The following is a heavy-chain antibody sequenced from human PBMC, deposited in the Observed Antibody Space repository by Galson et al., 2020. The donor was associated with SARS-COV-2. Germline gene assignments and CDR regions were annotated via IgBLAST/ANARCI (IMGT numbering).Heavy chain of an antibody. CDR1: GFTFSSYW. D-gene: IGHD2-15*01. J-gene: IGHJ4*02. Sequence: TGGSLRLSCAASGFTFSSYWMSWVRQAPGKGLECVATVKRDGSEKDYAASVMGRFIISRDNTKNLLYLQMNSLRVDDTAVYYCARANRLCSGVNCYTGGADYWGQGTLVTVSS. V-gene: IGHV3-7*05. CDR2: VKRDGSEK. CDR3: ARANRLCSGVNCYTGGADY.